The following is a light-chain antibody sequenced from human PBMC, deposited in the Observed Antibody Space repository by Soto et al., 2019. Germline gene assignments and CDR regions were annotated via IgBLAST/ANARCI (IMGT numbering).Light chain of an antibody. V-gene: IGKV3-20*01. CDR2: ASS. Sequence: EIVLTQSPGTLSLSPGERATVSCKTSQSSGSNFLAWYQQKPGQAPRLLIYASSQRATGIPDRFSGSASGADFTLTIDRLEPEDFAVDYCQLDGNSPPFGQGTRLEIK. J-gene: IGKJ5*01. CDR1: QSSGSNF. CDR3: QLDGNSPP.